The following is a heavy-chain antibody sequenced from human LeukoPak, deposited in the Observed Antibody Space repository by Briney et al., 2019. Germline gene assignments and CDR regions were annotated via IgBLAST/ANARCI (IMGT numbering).Heavy chain of an antibody. CDR1: GFNFASHW. Sequence: GGSLRLSCAASGFNFASHWMHWVRQTPGKGLVWVSRVNSGGSGTSYADSVEGRFTISRDNAKNTLHLQMNSLRAEDTAVYYCARDLYGDYVHDYWGQGTLVTVSS. D-gene: IGHD4-17*01. V-gene: IGHV3-74*01. J-gene: IGHJ4*02. CDR2: VNSGGSGT. CDR3: ARDLYGDYVHDY.